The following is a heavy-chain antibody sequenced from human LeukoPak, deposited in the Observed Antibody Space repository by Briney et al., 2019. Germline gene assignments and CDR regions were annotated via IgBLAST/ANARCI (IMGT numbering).Heavy chain of an antibody. CDR3: ARGQYCGGDCYFVS. Sequence: ASVKVSCKASGYTFTGYYMHWVRQAPGQGLEWMGWINPNSGGTSYAQKFQGRVTMTRDTSISTAYMELSRLRSDDTAVYYCARGQYCGGDCYFVSWGQGTLVTVSS. CDR2: INPNSGGT. CDR1: GYTFTGYY. J-gene: IGHJ5*02. D-gene: IGHD2-21*01. V-gene: IGHV1-2*02.